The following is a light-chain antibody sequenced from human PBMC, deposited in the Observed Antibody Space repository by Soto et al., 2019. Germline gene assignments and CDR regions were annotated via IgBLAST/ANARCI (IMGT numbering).Light chain of an antibody. CDR1: SSDGGGDNY. CDR3: SSYAGSSNV. CDR2: EVN. V-gene: IGLV2-8*01. Sequence: QSVLTQPPSASGSPGQSVAISCTGTSSDGGGDNYVSWYQQHPGKAPKLMIYEVNKRPSGVPDRFSGSKSGNTASLTVSGLQAEDEADYYCSSYAGSSNVFGTGTKVTVL. J-gene: IGLJ1*01.